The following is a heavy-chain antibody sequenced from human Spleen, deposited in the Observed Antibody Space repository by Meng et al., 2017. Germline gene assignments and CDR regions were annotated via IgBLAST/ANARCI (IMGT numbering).Heavy chain of an antibody. Sequence: ASVKVSCKASGYTFPDYWLHWVRRAPGQGLEWMGRINPKSGDTHYAQRFQGRVTMTGDTSISTAYMELSGLRSDDTAVYYCASPIGAVDAFDIWGQGTMVTVSS. CDR1: GYTFPDYW. D-gene: IGHD3-10*01. CDR2: INPKSGDT. CDR3: ASPIGAVDAFDI. J-gene: IGHJ3*02. V-gene: IGHV1-2*06.